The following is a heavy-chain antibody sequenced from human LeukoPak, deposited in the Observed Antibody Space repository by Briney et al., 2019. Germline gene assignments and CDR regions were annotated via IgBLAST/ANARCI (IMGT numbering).Heavy chain of an antibody. Sequence: PGGSLRLSCVASGFTFSTYWMSWVSQAPGKGLEWVVNTKQDGSEKYSVDSVKGRFTISRDNAKNSLYLQMSSLRAEDTAIYYCARVGSSYCSSTSCRTFDYWGQGTLVTVSS. CDR1: GFTFSTYW. CDR3: ARVGSSYCSSTSCRTFDY. CDR2: TKQDGSEK. V-gene: IGHV3-7*01. D-gene: IGHD2-2*01. J-gene: IGHJ4*02.